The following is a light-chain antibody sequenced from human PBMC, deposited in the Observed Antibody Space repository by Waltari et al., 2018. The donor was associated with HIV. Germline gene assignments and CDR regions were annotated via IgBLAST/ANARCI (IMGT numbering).Light chain of an antibody. Sequence: SVLTQPPPVSGAPGQRVTISCTGTISNIGAGYDVHWYQQLPGTAPNLLIFGLTKRPSGFPDRFSGSKSGTSASLAITGLQAEDEAAYYCQSYDGSLGGYVFGTGTAVTVL. V-gene: IGLV1-40*01. CDR1: ISNIGAGYD. CDR3: QSYDGSLGGYV. J-gene: IGLJ1*01. CDR2: GLT.